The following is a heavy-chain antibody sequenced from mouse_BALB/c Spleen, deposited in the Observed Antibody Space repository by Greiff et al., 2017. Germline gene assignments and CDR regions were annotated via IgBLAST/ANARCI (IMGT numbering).Heavy chain of an antibody. CDR3: ARDYDGYAPFAY. Sequence: EVQGVESGAELVKPGASVKLSCTASGFNIKDTYMHWVKQRPEQGLEWIGRIDPANGNTKYDPKFQGKATITADTSSNTAYLQLSSLTSEDTAVYYCARDYDGYAPFAYWGQGTLVTVSA. V-gene: IGHV14-3*02. D-gene: IGHD2-3*01. CDR1: GFNIKDTY. CDR2: IDPANGNT. J-gene: IGHJ3*01.